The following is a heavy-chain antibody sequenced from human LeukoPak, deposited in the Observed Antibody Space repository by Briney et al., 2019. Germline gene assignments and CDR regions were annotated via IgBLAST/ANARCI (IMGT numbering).Heavy chain of an antibody. V-gene: IGHV4-39*02. D-gene: IGHD6-25*01. Sequence: SETLSLTCTVSGDSISRSTYYWAWIRQPPGKGLEWIGSVYYGRSPYFNPSLESRATISVDTYKNHFSLKMSSVIAADTAVYYCARSSGTGTFSYWGQGTLVTVSS. J-gene: IGHJ4*02. CDR3: ARSSGTGTFSY. CDR2: VYYGRSP. CDR1: GDSISRSTYY.